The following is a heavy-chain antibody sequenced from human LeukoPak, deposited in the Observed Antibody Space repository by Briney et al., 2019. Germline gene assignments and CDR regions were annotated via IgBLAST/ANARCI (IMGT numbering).Heavy chain of an antibody. Sequence: PSETLSLTCVVSGGSISTNNWWNWVRQPPGKGLEWIGEIYHSGSTNYNPSLKSRVTISVDMSKNHFSLRLRSVTAADTAMYYCARGTLYRGWSYYLDFWGQGSQVTVSS. CDR2: IYHSGST. D-gene: IGHD6-19*01. J-gene: IGHJ4*02. CDR3: ARGTLYRGWSYYLDF. V-gene: IGHV4-4*02. CDR1: GGSISTNNW.